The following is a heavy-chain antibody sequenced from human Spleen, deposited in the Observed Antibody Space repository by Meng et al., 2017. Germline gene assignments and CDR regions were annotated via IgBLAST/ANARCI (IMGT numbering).Heavy chain of an antibody. CDR3: ARGGDIVATITLDY. CDR1: GGSFSGYY. CDR2: INHSGST. V-gene: IGHV4-34*01. J-gene: IGHJ4*02. Sequence: QVQLLQCGAGLLKPSETLSLTCAVYGGSFSGYYWSWIRQTPGKGLEWIGEINHSGSTNYNPSLKSRVTISVDTSKNQFSLKLSSVTAADTAVYYCARGGDIVATITLDYWGQGTLVTVSS. D-gene: IGHD5-12*01.